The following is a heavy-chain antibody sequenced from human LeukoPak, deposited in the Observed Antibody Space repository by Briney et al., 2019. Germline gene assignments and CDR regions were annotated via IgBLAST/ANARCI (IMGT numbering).Heavy chain of an antibody. CDR3: ARVEYSGWNLEY. V-gene: IGHV3-23*01. D-gene: IGHD5-12*01. J-gene: IGHJ4*02. CDR1: GFTFSSYA. CDR2: ISGSGGST. Sequence: GGSLRLSCAASGFTFSSYAMSWVRRAPGKGLEWVSAISGSGGSTYYADSVKGRFTISRDDAKNSLYVQMNSLRDEDTAVYYCARVEYSGWNLEYWGQGTLVTVSS.